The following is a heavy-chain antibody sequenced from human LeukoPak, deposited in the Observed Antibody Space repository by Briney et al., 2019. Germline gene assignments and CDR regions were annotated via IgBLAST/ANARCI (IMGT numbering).Heavy chain of an antibody. CDR2: IIPIFDTA. D-gene: IGHD2-2*01. V-gene: IGHV1-69*13. J-gene: IGHJ3*02. CDR1: GGTFSSYA. Sequence: SVKVSCKASGGTFSSYAICWVRQAPGQGLEWMGGIIPIFDTANYAQKFQGRVTITADESTSTAYMELSSLRSEDTAVYCCARMGCSSTSYCYGAFEIWGQGTMVTVSS. CDR3: ARMGCSSTSYCYGAFEI.